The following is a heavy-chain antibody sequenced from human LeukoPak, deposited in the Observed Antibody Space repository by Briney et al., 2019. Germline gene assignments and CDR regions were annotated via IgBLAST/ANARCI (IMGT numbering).Heavy chain of an antibody. D-gene: IGHD3-10*01. CDR1: GNSFTNYW. J-gene: IGHJ4*02. Sequence: GESLKISCKGFGNSFTNYWIAWVRQMPGKGLEWMGIIYPADFNTRYSPSFQGQATISADKSISTAYLQWSSLKASDTAMYYCARQVGDGAGSYYKTPFDYWGQGTLVTVSS. CDR3: ARQVGDGAGSYYKTPFDY. V-gene: IGHV5-51*01. CDR2: IYPADFNT.